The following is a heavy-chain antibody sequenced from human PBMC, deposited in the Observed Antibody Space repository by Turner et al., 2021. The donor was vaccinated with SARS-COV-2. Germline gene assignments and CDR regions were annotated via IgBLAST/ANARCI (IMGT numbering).Heavy chain of an antibody. CDR1: GGSFSGYY. J-gene: IGHJ2*01. CDR3: ARGIWSLWYFDL. D-gene: IGHD1-1*01. Sequence: QVQLQQWGAGLLKPSETLSLTCAVYGGSFSGYYWSWIRQPPGKGPEWIGEINHCWSTNYNPALKRPVPTSVDTSKNHFSLEVGSGTAADTAVYYCARGIWSLWYFDLWGRGTLVTVSS. CDR2: INHCWST. V-gene: IGHV4-34*01.